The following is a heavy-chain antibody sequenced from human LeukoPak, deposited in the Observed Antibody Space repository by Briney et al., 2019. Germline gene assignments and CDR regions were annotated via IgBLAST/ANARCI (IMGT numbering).Heavy chain of an antibody. CDR1: GGSFSGYY. V-gene: IGHV4-34*01. D-gene: IGHD6-13*01. CDR3: ARRGGGAAGRGWFDR. J-gene: IGHJ5*02. Sequence: PSETLSLTCAVYGGSFSGYYWSWIRQPPRKGLEWIGEINHSGSTNYNPSLKSRVTISVDTSKNQFSLKLSSVTAADTAVYYCARRGGGAAGRGWFDRWGQGTLVPVSS. CDR2: INHSGST.